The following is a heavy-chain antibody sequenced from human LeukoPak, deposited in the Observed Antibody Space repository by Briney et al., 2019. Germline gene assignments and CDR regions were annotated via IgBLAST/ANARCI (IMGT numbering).Heavy chain of an antibody. V-gene: IGHV3-30-3*01. Sequence: GGSLRLSCAASGFTFSSYAMHWVRQAPGKGLEWVAVISYDGSNKYYADSVKGRFTISRGNSKNTLYLQMNSLRAEDTAVYYCAAEETGYYSSTSCDNGIDYWGQGTLVTVSS. CDR3: AAEETGYYSSTSCDNGIDY. CDR1: GFTFSSYA. J-gene: IGHJ4*02. CDR2: ISYDGSNK. D-gene: IGHD2-2*03.